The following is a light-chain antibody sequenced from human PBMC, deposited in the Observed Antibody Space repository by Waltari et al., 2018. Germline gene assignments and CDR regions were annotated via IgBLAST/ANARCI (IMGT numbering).Light chain of an antibody. CDR2: WAS. Sequence: DIVMTQSPDSLAVSLGERATINCKSSQNVLYSSNNKNYLAWYQQKPGQPPKLLIYWASTRESGVPDRFIGSGSGTDFTLTISSLQAEDVAGYYCQQYDSTPWTFGQGTKVEIK. V-gene: IGKV4-1*01. J-gene: IGKJ1*01. CDR1: QNVLYSSNNKNY. CDR3: QQYDSTPWT.